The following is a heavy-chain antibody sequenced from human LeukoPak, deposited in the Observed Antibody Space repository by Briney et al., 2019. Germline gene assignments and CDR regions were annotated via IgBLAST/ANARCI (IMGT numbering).Heavy chain of an antibody. D-gene: IGHD6-19*01. CDR2: INPSGGST. J-gene: IGHJ4*02. Sequence: ASVKVSCKASGYTFTSYYMHWVRQAPGQGLEWMGIINPSGGSTSYAQKFQGRVTMTRDTSTSTVYMELSSLRSEDTAVYYCARDSEKKAVAGNYFDYWGQGTLVTVSS. V-gene: IGHV1-46*01. CDR1: GYTFTSYY. CDR3: ARDSEKKAVAGNYFDY.